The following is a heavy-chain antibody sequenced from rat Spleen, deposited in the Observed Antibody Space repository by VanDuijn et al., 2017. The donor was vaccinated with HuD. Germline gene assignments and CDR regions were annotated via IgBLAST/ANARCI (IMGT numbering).Heavy chain of an antibody. V-gene: IGHV2-63*01. D-gene: IGHD1-11*01. Sequence: QVQLKESGPGLVQPSQTLSLTCTVSGFSLTNNGVSWVRQPPGKGLEWMGRMRYNGDTSYNSVLKSRLSISRDTSKSQVFLKVNSLQFEDTGTYYCARQPQLRWPYYFDYWGQGVMVTVSS. CDR1: GFSLTNNG. CDR3: ARQPQLRWPYYFDY. CDR2: MRYNGDT. J-gene: IGHJ2*01.